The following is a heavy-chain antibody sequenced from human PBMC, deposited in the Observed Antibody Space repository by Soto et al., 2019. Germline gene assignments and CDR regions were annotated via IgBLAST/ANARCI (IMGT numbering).Heavy chain of an antibody. J-gene: IGHJ4*02. CDR3: ARGGINERLPAPAAFDY. V-gene: IGHV1-18*01. CDR1: GYTFTSYG. CDR2: ISAYNGNT. D-gene: IGHD2-2*01. Sequence: ASVKVSCKASGYTFTSYGISWVRQAPGQGLEWMGWISAYNGNTNYAQKLQGRVTMTTDTSTSTAYMELRSLRSDDTAVYYCARGGINERLPAPAAFDYWGQGTLVTVSS.